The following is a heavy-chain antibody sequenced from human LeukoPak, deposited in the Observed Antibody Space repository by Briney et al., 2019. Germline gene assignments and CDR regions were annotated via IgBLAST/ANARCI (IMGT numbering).Heavy chain of an antibody. CDR3: ARGGILWFGESYWYFDL. J-gene: IGHJ2*01. CDR2: IKEDGSGI. V-gene: IGHV3-7*01. D-gene: IGHD3-10*01. CDR1: GFTFSSYW. Sequence: GGSLRLSCVASGFTFSSYWMSWVRQAPGKGLQWVANIKEDGSGIYYVDSVEGRFTISRDNAKNSLYLQMNSLRAEDTAVYYCARGGILWFGESYWYFDLWGRGTLVTVSS.